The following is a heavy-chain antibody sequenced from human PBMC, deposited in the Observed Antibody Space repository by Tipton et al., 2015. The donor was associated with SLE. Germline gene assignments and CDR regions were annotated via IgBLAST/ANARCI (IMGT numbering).Heavy chain of an antibody. J-gene: IGHJ4*02. CDR1: GGSITSTVSY. CDR2: SDHSGDT. Sequence: TLSLTCTVSGGSITSTVSYWAWIRQPPGKGLEWIGSSDHSGDTYYSPSLKRRVAISVDMSKKQFSLSLSSVTAADTAVYYCARELDFWSGHFDYWGQGTLVTVSS. V-gene: IGHV4-39*07. D-gene: IGHD3-3*01. CDR3: ARELDFWSGHFDY.